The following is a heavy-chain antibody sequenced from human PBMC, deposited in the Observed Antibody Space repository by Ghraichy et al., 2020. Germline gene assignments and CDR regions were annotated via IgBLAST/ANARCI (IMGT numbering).Heavy chain of an antibody. CDR1: GFTFSSYA. CDR2: ISYDGSNK. D-gene: IGHD5-18*01. Sequence: GALRLSCAASGFTFSSYAMHWVRQAPGKGLEWVAVISYDGSNKYYADSVKGRFTISRDNSKNTLYLQMNSLRAEDTAVYYCARDQGAAMVFFDYWGQGTLVTVSS. J-gene: IGHJ4*02. V-gene: IGHV3-30-3*01. CDR3: ARDQGAAMVFFDY.